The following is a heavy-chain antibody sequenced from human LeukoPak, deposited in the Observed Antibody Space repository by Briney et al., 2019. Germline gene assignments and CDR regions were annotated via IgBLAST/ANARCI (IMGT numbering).Heavy chain of an antibody. V-gene: IGHV1-24*01. D-gene: IGHD1-7*01. CDR1: GYTLTELS. CDR2: FDPEDGET. CDR3: ATALSGITGTTGNWFDP. J-gene: IGHJ5*02. Sequence: ASVKVSCKVSGYTLTELSMHWVRQAPGKGLEWMGGFDPEDGETIYAQKFQGRVTMTEDTSTDTAYMGLSSLRSEDTAVYYCATALSGITGTTGNWFDPWGQGTLVTVSS.